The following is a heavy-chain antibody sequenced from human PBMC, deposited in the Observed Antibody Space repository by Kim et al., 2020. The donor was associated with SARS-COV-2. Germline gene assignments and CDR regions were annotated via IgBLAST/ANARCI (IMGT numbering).Heavy chain of an antibody. V-gene: IGHV4-61*01. Sequence: SETLSLTCTVSGGSFNGGNYYWSWIRQPPGKNLEWIGYISYSGTTNYKSSLESRVTMSLDTSRNQFSLKLSSVTAADTAVYFCARGSYYYDISGYYLLDAFDIWGQGTTVTVSS. CDR1: GGSFNGGNYY. CDR3: ARGSYYYDISGYYLLDAFDI. D-gene: IGHD3-22*01. CDR2: ISYSGTT. J-gene: IGHJ3*02.